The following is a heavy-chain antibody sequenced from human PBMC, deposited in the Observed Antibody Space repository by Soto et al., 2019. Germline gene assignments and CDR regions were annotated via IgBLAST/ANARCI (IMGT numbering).Heavy chain of an antibody. Sequence: QVQLVESGGGVVQPGRSLRLSCAASGFTFSSYAMHWVRQAPGKGLEWVAVISYDGSNKYYADSVKGRFTISRDNSKNTLYLQMNSLRAEDTAVYYCAKDMGRSLDYYDSSGDDYWGQGTLVTVSS. J-gene: IGHJ4*02. CDR3: AKDMGRSLDYYDSSGDDY. CDR1: GFTFSSYA. V-gene: IGHV3-30-3*01. CDR2: ISYDGSNK. D-gene: IGHD3-22*01.